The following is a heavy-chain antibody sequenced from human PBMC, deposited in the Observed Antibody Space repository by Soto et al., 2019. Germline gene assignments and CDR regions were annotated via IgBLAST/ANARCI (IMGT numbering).Heavy chain of an antibody. Sequence: VQLVQSGAEVKKPGSSVKVSCKASGGTFTNYAFSWVRQAPGQGLEWLGGIIPIFGTADYAQKFQGRVTITADXPXXXAXXELSSLRSDDTAVYYCASWLKEAGIGGNSYYGMDVWGQGTTVTVSS. V-gene: IGHV1-69*13. CDR1: GGTFTNYA. J-gene: IGHJ6*02. D-gene: IGHD1-1*01. CDR2: IIPIFGTA. CDR3: ASWLKEAGIGGNSYYGMDV.